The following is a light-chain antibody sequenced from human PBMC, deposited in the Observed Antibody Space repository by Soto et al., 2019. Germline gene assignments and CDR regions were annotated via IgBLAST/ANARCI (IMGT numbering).Light chain of an antibody. CDR3: QQYNSWPLT. Sequence: EVVLTQSPGTLSLSPGERATLSCRASQSVANNHLAWYQQKPGQAPRLVIYDIFTRATGVPTRISGSGSGTEFTLTISSLQSEDFAVYYCQQYNSWPLTFGGGTKVEIK. J-gene: IGKJ4*01. CDR2: DIF. V-gene: IGKV3D-15*01. CDR1: QSVANN.